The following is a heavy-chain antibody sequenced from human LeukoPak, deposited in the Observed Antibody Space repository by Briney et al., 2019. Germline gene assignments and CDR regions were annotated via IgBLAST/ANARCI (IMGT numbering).Heavy chain of an antibody. J-gene: IGHJ3*02. CDR1: GGSISSYY. CDR2: IYTSGST. CDR3: ARRRDSSGYQSQGAFDI. V-gene: IGHV4-4*09. D-gene: IGHD3-22*01. Sequence: SETLSLTCTVSGGSISSYYWSWIRQPPGKGLEWIGYIYTSGSTNYNPSLKSRVTISVDTSKNQFSLKLSSVTAADTAVYYCARRRDSSGYQSQGAFDIWGQGTMVTVSS.